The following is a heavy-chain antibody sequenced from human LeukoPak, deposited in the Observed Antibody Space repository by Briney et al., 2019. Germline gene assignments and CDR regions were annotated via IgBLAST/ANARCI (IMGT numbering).Heavy chain of an antibody. V-gene: IGHV1-18*01. CDR1: GYTFTSYG. Sequence: ASVTVSCKASGYTFTSYGISWVRQAPGQGLEWMGWISAYNGNTNYAQKLQGRVTMTTDTSTSTAYMELRSLRSDDTAVYYCARHSCSGGSCYSYFDYWGQGTLVTVSS. CDR3: ARHSCSGGSCYSYFDY. D-gene: IGHD2-15*01. J-gene: IGHJ4*02. CDR2: ISAYNGNT.